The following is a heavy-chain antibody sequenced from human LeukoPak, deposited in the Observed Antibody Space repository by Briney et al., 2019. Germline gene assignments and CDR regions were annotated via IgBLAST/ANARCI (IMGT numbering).Heavy chain of an antibody. D-gene: IGHD5-18*01. CDR1: GGSISSYY. J-gene: IGHJ6*03. CDR2: IYDSGST. Sequence: PSETLSLTCTVSGGSISSYYCGWIRQPPGKGREWIGIIYDSGSTYYNPSLKSRVPTSVTTSKNQFSLKLSSVTAADTAVYYCAREGYSYGYYYYYYMDVWGKGTTVTVSS. CDR3: AREGYSYGYYYYYYMDV. V-gene: IGHV4-59*12.